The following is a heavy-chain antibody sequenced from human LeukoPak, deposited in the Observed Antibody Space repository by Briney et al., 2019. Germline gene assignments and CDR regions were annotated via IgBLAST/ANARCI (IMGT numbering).Heavy chain of an antibody. J-gene: IGHJ3*02. CDR3: TTDSWIQPRGAFDI. D-gene: IGHD5-18*01. CDR2: IKSKTDGGTT. V-gene: IGHV3-15*01. Sequence: PGGPLRLSCAASGFTFSNAWMSWVRQAPGKGLEWVGRIKSKTDGGTTDYAAPVKGRFTISRDDSKNTLYLQMNSLKTEDTAVYYCTTDSWIQPRGAFDIWGQGTMVTVSS. CDR1: GFTFSNAW.